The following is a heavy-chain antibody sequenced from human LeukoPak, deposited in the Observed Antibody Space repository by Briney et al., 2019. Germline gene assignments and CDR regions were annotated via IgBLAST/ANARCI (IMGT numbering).Heavy chain of an antibody. Sequence: SETLSLTCTVSGGSISSSSYYWGWIRQPPGKGLEWIGSIYYSGSTYYNPSLKSRVTISVDTSKNQFSLKLSSVTAADTAVYYCARLSGHNWNARTFDIWGQGTMVTVSS. CDR2: IYYSGST. D-gene: IGHD1-20*01. CDR3: ARLSGHNWNARTFDI. V-gene: IGHV4-39*01. J-gene: IGHJ3*02. CDR1: GGSISSSSYY.